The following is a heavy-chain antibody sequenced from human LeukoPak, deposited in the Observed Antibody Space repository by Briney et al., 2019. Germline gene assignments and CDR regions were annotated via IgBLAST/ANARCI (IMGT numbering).Heavy chain of an antibody. CDR3: ARDAPSWVYGMDV. Sequence: PGGSLRLSCAASGFTFSSYSMNWVRQAPGKGLEWVSFISSSSSYIYYADSVKGRFTISRDNAKNSLYLQMNSLRAEDTAVYYCARDAPSWVYGMDVWGQGTTVTVSS. D-gene: IGHD6-13*01. V-gene: IGHV3-21*01. CDR2: ISSSSSYI. CDR1: GFTFSSYS. J-gene: IGHJ6*02.